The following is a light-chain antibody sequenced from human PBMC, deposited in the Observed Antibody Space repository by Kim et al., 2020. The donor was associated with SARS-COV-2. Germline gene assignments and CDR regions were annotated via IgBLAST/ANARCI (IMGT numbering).Light chain of an antibody. Sequence: PGQTASITCGGDNIESKSVHWYQQKPGQAPILVMYYDSDRPSGIPERFSGSNSGNTATLTISRIEAGDEADFYCQVWDRSSDHYVFGSGTKVTVL. J-gene: IGLJ1*01. CDR1: NIESKS. CDR2: YDS. CDR3: QVWDRSSDHYV. V-gene: IGLV3-21*04.